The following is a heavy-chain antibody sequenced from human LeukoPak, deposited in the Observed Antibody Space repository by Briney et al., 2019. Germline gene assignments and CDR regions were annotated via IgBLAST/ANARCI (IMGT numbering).Heavy chain of an antibody. D-gene: IGHD5-12*01. Sequence: PGGSLRLSCAASGFAFSSYEMIWVRQAPGKGLEWVSYIRSSGSTIYYADSVKGRFTISRDNAKNSLYLLMNSLRAEDTAFYYCAINGGGDSGYGNFDYWGQGTLVTVSS. CDR1: GFAFSSYE. V-gene: IGHV3-48*03. CDR2: IRSSGSTI. CDR3: AINGGGDSGYGNFDY. J-gene: IGHJ4*02.